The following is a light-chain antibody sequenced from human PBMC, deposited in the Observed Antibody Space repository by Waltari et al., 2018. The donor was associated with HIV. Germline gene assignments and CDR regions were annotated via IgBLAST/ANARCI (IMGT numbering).Light chain of an antibody. CDR3: TSFTSNYTVI. V-gene: IGLV2-14*01. Sequence: QSALTQPASVSGSPGQSITISCTGSTSDFGLYDFISWYQQHPGGVPRVLIYEVFRRPSGVSSRFSGSKSGNTASLTISWLQTEDEADYYCTSFTSNYTVIFGGGTKVTVL. CDR1: TSDFGLYDF. CDR2: EVF. J-gene: IGLJ2*01.